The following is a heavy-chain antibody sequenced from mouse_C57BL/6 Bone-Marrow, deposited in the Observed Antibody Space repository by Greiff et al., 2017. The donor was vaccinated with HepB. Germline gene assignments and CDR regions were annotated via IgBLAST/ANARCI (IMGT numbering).Heavy chain of an antibody. Sequence: EVKLVESGPGMVKPSQSLSLTCTVTGYSITSGYDWHWIRHFPGNKLEWMGYISYSGSTNYNPSLKSRISITHDTSKNHFFLKLNSVTTEDTATYYCASDSSGYVWFAYWGQGTLVTVSA. CDR3: ASDSSGYVWFAY. D-gene: IGHD3-2*02. CDR2: ISYSGST. J-gene: IGHJ3*01. CDR1: GYSITSGYD. V-gene: IGHV3-1*01.